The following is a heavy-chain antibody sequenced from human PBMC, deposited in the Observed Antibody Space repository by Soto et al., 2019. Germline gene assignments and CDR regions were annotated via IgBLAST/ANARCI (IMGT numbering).Heavy chain of an antibody. CDR1: GGSISDYY. CDR2: IYYTGTT. J-gene: IGHJ5*02. CDR3: ARHCRSAGDYEFDP. Sequence: SETLSLTCTVSGGSISDYYWSWIRQPPGNGLEWIGYIYYTGTTKNNPSLKSRVTLSVDTSKNQLSLKLTSVTAADTAVYYCARHCRSAGDYEFDPWGQGTLVTVSS. D-gene: IGHD4-17*01. V-gene: IGHV4-59*08.